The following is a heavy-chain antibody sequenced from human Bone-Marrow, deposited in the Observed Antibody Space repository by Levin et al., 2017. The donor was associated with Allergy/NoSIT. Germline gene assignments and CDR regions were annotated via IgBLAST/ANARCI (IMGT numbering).Heavy chain of an antibody. CDR1: GYSISSGYY. CDR2: INYSGNT. D-gene: IGHD1-26*01. Sequence: PSETLSLTCVVSGYSISSGYYWGWIRQPPGKGLEWIGSINYSGNTYYNPSLKSRVTISVDTSKNQFSLKLTSVTAADTAVYYCARVRDMVVGATYDYWGQGTLVTVSS. CDR3: ARVRDMVVGATYDY. J-gene: IGHJ4*02. V-gene: IGHV4-38-2*01.